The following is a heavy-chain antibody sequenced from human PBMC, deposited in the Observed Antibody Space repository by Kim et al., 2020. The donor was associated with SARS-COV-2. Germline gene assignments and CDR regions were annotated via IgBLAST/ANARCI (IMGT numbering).Heavy chain of an antibody. V-gene: IGHV3-11*04. J-gene: IGHJ4*02. CDR3: VRATIFGDVIYLDY. Sequence: YADSGKGRFIISEDNAKSSLYLQMSSLRGDDTAVYYCVRATIFGDVIYLDYWGQGTLVTVSS. D-gene: IGHD3-3*01.